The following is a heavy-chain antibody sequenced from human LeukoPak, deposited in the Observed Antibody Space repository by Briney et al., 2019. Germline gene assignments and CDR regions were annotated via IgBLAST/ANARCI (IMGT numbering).Heavy chain of an antibody. Sequence: XXPXXGXXXIGEINHNGNTNYNPSLKSRVNISLDMSEDQFSLKLSSVTAADTAVYYCATCPYSSSWCHFDSWGQGTLVTVSS. V-gene: IGHV4-34*09. CDR2: INHNGNT. CDR3: ATCPYSSSWCHFDS. D-gene: IGHD6-13*01. J-gene: IGHJ4*02.